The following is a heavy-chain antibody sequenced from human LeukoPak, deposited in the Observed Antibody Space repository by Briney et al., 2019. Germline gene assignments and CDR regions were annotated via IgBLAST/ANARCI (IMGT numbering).Heavy chain of an antibody. CDR1: GGSISSSSYY. CDR3: ARDRDRRVFDY. J-gene: IGHJ4*02. CDR2: IFHSGST. V-gene: IGHV4-39*07. Sequence: SETLSLTCTVSGGSISSSSYYWGWIRQPPGKGLEWIASIFHSGSTFYNPSVKSRVTISVDTSKNQFSLKLSSVTAADTAVYYCARDRDRRVFDYWGQGTLVTVSS.